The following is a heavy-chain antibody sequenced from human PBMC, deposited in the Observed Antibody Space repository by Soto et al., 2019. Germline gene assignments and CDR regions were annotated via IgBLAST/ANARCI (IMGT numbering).Heavy chain of an antibody. D-gene: IGHD4-17*01. V-gene: IGHV3-21*01. J-gene: IGHJ4*02. CDR2: ISSSSSYI. CDR3: ARDRPGADYGDYPLFFDY. Sequence: PGGSLRLSCAASGFTFSSYSMNWVRQAPGKGLEWVSSISSSSSYIYYADSVKGRFTISRDNAKNPLYLQMNSLRAEDTAVYYCARDRPGADYGDYPLFFDYWGQGTLVTVSS. CDR1: GFTFSSYS.